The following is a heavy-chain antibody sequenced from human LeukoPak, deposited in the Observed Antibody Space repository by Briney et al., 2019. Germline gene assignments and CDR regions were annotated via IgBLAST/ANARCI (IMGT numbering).Heavy chain of an antibody. CDR1: GFTFSDHY. CDR3: ATTSAYCGGDCYWRGYYFDY. V-gene: IGHV3-72*01. D-gene: IGHD2-21*02. J-gene: IGHJ4*02. CDR2: TRNKANSYTT. Sequence: GGSLRLSCAASGFTFSDHYMDWVRQAPGKGLEWVGRTRNKANSYTTEYAASGKGRFTISRDDSKNSLYLQMNSLKTEDTAVYYCATTSAYCGGDCYWRGYYFDYWGQGTLVTVSS.